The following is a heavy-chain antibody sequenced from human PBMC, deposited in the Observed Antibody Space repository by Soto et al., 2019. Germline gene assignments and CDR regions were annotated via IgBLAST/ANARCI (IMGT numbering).Heavy chain of an antibody. J-gene: IGHJ3*02. CDR1: GFTFSEYS. CDR3: SGENGHCTDACNRGAFDI. CDR2: IANGDNHI. V-gene: IGHV3-21*01. D-gene: IGHD2-2*01. Sequence: EVQVVESGGGLVKPGGSLRLSCAASGFTFSEYSFLWVRQAPGKGLEWLSFIANGDNHIFYSDSVKGRFTISRDNAKNSVYLQLNSRRADDAAVYYCSGENGHCTDACNRGAFDIWGQGTMVNVSS.